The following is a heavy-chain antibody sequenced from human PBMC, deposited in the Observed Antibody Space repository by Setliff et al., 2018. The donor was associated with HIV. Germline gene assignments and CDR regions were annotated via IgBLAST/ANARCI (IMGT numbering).Heavy chain of an antibody. V-gene: IGHV4-34*01. CDR2: INHSGST. CDR3: ARVRTRGYSSSWYPPPLYLDY. Sequence: PSETLSLTCAVYGGSFSGYYWSWIRQPPGKGLEWIGEINHSGSTNYNPSLKSRVTISVDTSKNQFSLKLSSVTAADTAVYYCARVRTRGYSSSWYPPPLYLDYWGQGTLVTVSS. J-gene: IGHJ4*02. CDR1: GGSFSGYY. D-gene: IGHD6-13*01.